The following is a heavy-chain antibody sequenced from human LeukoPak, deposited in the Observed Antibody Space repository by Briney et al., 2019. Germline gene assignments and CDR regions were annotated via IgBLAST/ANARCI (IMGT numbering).Heavy chain of an antibody. CDR1: GFTVSSNY. CDR2: IYSGGST. V-gene: IGHV3-66*01. Sequence: GGSLRLSCAASGFTVSSNYMSWVRQAPGKGLEWVSVIYSGGSTYYADSVKGRFTISRDNSKNTLYLQMNSLRAKDTAVYYCARSDPGYCSSTSCYGDAFDIWGQGTMVTVSS. J-gene: IGHJ3*02. D-gene: IGHD2-2*01. CDR3: ARSDPGYCSSTSCYGDAFDI.